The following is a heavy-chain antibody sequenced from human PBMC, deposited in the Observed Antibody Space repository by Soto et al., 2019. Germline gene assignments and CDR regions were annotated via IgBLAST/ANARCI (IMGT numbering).Heavy chain of an antibody. V-gene: IGHV1-3*01. CDR2: INAGNGNT. CDR1: GYTFTSYA. Sequence: GASVKVSCKASGYTFTSYAMHWARQAPGQRLEWMGWINAGNGNTKYSQKFQGRATITRDTSASTAYMELSSLRSEDTAVYYCASSDSSGYFQVPLIWGQGTMVT. D-gene: IGHD3-22*01. CDR3: ASSDSSGYFQVPLI. J-gene: IGHJ3*02.